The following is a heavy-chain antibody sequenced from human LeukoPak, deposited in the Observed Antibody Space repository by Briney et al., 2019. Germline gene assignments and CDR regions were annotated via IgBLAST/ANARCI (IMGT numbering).Heavy chain of an antibody. Sequence: GGSLRLSCAASGFTFSSYSMNWVRQAPGKGLEWVSYISRSSSTIYYADSVKGRFTISRDNAKNSLYLQMNSLRAEDTAVYYCARGPYYGFDYWGQGTLVTVSS. D-gene: IGHD3-3*01. CDR1: GFTFSSYS. V-gene: IGHV3-48*01. CDR2: ISRSSSTI. CDR3: ARGPYYGFDY. J-gene: IGHJ4*02.